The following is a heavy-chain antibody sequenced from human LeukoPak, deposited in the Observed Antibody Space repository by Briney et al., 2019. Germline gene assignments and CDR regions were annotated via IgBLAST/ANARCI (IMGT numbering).Heavy chain of an antibody. V-gene: IGHV3-74*01. CDR1: GFTFSTYW. CDR3: VQEINRGDRRYFDY. Sequence: PGGSLTLSCAASGFTFSTYWMHWVRQAPGKGLVWVSRINSDGSNTNYADSVKGRFTISRDNAKNTLYLQMDSLRAEDTAVYYCVQEINRGDRRYFDYWGQGTLATVSS. J-gene: IGHJ4*02. D-gene: IGHD1-14*01. CDR2: INSDGSNT.